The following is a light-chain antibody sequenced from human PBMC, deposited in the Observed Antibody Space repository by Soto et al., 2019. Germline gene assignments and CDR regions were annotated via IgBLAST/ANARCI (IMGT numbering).Light chain of an antibody. CDR2: DAS. J-gene: IGKJ2*01. CDR3: QQYGASPYT. Sequence: DIQMRQSPSTLSASVGDRVTITCRASQSISRWLAWYQQKPGKAPKLLIYDASSRATGIPDRFSGSGSGTDFTLTIRRLEPEDFAVYYCQQYGASPYTFGQGTKVDIK. CDR1: QSISRW. V-gene: IGKV1-5*01.